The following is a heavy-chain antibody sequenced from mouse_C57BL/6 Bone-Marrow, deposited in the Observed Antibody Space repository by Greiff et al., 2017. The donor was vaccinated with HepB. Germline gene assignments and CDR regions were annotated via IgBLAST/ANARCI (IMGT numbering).Heavy chain of an antibody. Sequence: VQLQESGPELVKPGASVKISCKASGYTFTDYYINWVKQRPGQGLEWIGWIFPGSGSTYYNEKFKGKATLTVDKSSSTAYMLLSSLTSEDSAVYFCARGSYGSSSAWFAYWGQGTLVTVAA. CDR1: GYTFTDYY. CDR2: IFPGSGST. V-gene: IGHV1-75*01. J-gene: IGHJ3*01. CDR3: ARGSYGSSSAWFAY. D-gene: IGHD1-1*01.